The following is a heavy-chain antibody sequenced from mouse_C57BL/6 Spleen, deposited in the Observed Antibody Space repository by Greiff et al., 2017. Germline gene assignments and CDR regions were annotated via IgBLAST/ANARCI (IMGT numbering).Heavy chain of an antibody. CDR3: ARLYYGNPYYFDY. J-gene: IGHJ2*01. Sequence: QVQLQQSGAELVRPGASVKLSCKASGYTFTDYYINWVKQRPGQGLEWIARIYPGSGNTYYNEKFKGKATLTAEKSSSTAYMQLSSLTSEDSAVYFCARLYYGNPYYFDYWGQGTTLTVSS. CDR1: GYTFTDYY. D-gene: IGHD2-1*01. V-gene: IGHV1-76*01. CDR2: IYPGSGNT.